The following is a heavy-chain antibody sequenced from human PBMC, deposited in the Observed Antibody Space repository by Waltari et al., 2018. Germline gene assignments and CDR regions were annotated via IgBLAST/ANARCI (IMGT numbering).Heavy chain of an antibody. V-gene: IGHV3-23*04. CDR2: ISQIATNT. Sequence: EEQLVESGGGLVQPGGSLRLSCVASGFTFSAFPLSWFRQAPGKGVEWVSGISQIATNTAYADSVKGRFTVSRDNSKNTVYLQMNRLADDDTAIYFCAGSVRAGADAFDVWGQGTVVTVSS. CDR3: AGSVRAGADAFDV. J-gene: IGHJ3*01. D-gene: IGHD6-19*01. CDR1: GFTFSAFP.